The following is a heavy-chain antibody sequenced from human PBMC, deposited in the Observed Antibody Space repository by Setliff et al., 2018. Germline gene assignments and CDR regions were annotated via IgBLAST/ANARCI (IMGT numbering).Heavy chain of an antibody. Sequence: GGSLRLSCAASGFTISYYSIHWVRQAPGKGLEWVAVVSHDENTKYYADSVKDRFIISRDNSKNTVYLQMNSLRAADTAVYHCARVGQATVVTAIHGALDYWGQGTLVTVSS. D-gene: IGHD2-21*02. V-gene: IGHV3-30*04. CDR3: ARVGQATVVTAIHGALDY. CDR2: VSHDENTK. CDR1: GFTISYYS. J-gene: IGHJ4*02.